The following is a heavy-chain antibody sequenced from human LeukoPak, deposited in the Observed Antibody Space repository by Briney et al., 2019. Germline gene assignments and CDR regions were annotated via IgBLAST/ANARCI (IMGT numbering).Heavy chain of an antibody. V-gene: IGHV4-61*02. CDR3: ARDAQQYQLPGVGWFDP. J-gene: IGHJ5*02. CDR1: GVSISSGSYY. CDR2: IFTSGST. Sequence: NASQTLSLTWTVFGVSISSGSYYWSWVRQPAGKGREWIGRIFTSGSTNCNPSLKSRATISVDTFKNQLSLKLSSVTAADTAVYYCARDAQQYQLPGVGWFDPWGQGTLVTVSS. D-gene: IGHD2-2*01.